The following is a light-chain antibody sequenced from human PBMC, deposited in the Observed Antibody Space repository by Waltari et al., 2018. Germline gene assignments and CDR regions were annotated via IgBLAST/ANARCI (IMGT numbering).Light chain of an antibody. CDR1: RSISTF. J-gene: IGKJ1*01. V-gene: IGKV1-39*01. CDR3: QQSYYTPQT. CDR2: AAS. Sequence: DIQMTQSPSSLSSSVGDRVTITCRASRSISTFLNWYQPKPGKAPRLLIYAASSLQSGVPSRFSGSGSETDFTLTINSLQPEDFATYFCQQSYYTPQTFGQGTTVEFK.